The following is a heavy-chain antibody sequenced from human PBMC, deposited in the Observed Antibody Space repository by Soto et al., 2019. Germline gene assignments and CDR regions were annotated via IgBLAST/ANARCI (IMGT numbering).Heavy chain of an antibody. CDR3: ARIKGITDSWQGDGMAV. D-gene: IGHD1-7*01. J-gene: IGHJ6*02. V-gene: IGHV2-5*01. Sequence: QITLKESGPTLLKPTQTLTLTCTFSGFSLSTTGVGVGWIRQPPGAALEVLALTYWNGDRRYRPSLKSRLTITKDTNQYQVLLTVANIDRVDTATCRCARIKGITDSWQGDGMAVWRQVTTV. CDR2: TYWNGDR. CDR1: GFSLSTTGVG.